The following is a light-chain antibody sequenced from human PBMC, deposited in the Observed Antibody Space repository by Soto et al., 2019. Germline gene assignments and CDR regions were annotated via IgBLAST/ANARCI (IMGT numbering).Light chain of an antibody. CDR2: AAS. J-gene: IGKJ5*01. Sequence: DIQMTQSPSSLSASVGDRVTITCRASQGISNYLAWYQQKPGKVPKVLIYAASTLQPGVPSRFSGSGSAGTEFTLTISDLQPEDVATYYCQKYNSAPPTFGPGTRLEIK. CDR3: QKYNSAPPT. V-gene: IGKV1-27*01. CDR1: QGISNY.